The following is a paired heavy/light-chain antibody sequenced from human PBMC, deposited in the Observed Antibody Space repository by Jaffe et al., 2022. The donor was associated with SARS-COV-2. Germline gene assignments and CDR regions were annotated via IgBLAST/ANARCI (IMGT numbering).Light chain of an antibody. Sequence: QSALTQPPSASGSPGQSVTISCTGTSSDVGDYNYYNYVSWYQQHPGKAPKLIIYDVNKRPSGVPDRFSGSKSGNTASLTVSGLQADDEGDYYCGSYAGTDHSLYVFGTGTKVTVL. CDR1: SSDVGDYNYYNY. J-gene: IGLJ1*01. CDR2: DVN. V-gene: IGLV2-8*01. CDR3: GSYAGTDHSLYV.
Heavy chain of an antibody. J-gene: IGHJ6*02. CDR2: IYYTGII. CDR1: DVSISNYY. V-gene: IGHV4-59*01. Sequence: QVQLQESGPGQVKPSETLSLTCSVSDVSISNYYWSWIRQSPGQGLEWIGYIYYTGIIRYNPSLKSRVTISVDTFKNQFSLKLTSVTTADTAVYYCARMYSSGWRLFHLGMDVWGQGTTVTVSS. D-gene: IGHD6-19*01. CDR3: ARMYSSGWRLFHLGMDV.